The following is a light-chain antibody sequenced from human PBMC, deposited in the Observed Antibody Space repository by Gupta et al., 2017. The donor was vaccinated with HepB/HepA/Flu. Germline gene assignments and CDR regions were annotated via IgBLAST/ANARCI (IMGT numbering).Light chain of an antibody. Sequence: DIVMTQSPDSLAVSLGERATINCKSRQSVFYNTHNQNYLAWYQQKPGQPPKLLIYWASTRESGVPDRFSGSGSGTDFTLTISSLQAEDVAIYCCQQYFETPVTFGQGTKLEIK. V-gene: IGKV4-1*01. CDR3: QQYFETPVT. CDR2: WAS. CDR1: QSVFYNTHNQNY. J-gene: IGKJ2*01.